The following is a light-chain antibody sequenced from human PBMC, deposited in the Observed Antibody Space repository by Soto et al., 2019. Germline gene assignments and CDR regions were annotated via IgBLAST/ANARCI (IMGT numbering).Light chain of an antibody. Sequence: HSELTKPPSLNGLPGQSVAISCTRTSSDVGSYNRVSWYQQPPGTAPKVMIYEVSNRPPGVPDRFSGSKSGNTASLTISGLQAEDEADYYCSSYTSSSTYVFGTGTKVTVL. CDR3: SSYTSSSTYV. J-gene: IGLJ1*01. V-gene: IGLV2-18*02. CDR1: SSDVGSYNR. CDR2: EVS.